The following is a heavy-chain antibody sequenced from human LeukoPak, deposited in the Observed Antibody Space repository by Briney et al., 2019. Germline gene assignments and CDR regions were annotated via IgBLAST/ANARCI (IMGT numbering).Heavy chain of an antibody. D-gene: IGHD3-16*01. Sequence: PSETLSLTCTVSGGSISSYYWSWIRQPPGKGLEWIGYIYYSGSTNYNPSLKSRATISVDTSKNQFSLKLSSVTAADTAVYYCARDGIKGANFDYWGQGTLVTVSS. J-gene: IGHJ4*02. V-gene: IGHV4-59*12. CDR3: ARDGIKGANFDY. CDR1: GGSISSYY. CDR2: IYYSGST.